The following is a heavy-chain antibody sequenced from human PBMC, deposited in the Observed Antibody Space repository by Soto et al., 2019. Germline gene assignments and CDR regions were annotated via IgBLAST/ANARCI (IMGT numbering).Heavy chain of an antibody. Sequence: GESLTISCTCYGQCFSLHWVAWLRQIPGKGLEWVGIINPGNSNTMYSPSFQGQVTISADTALSTTYLQWDTLKPSDTAIYFCASDSIGDGGNCHMVGFDVWGKGTMAT. D-gene: IGHD2-15*01. J-gene: IGHJ3*01. CDR1: GQCFSLHW. CDR2: INPGNSNT. CDR3: ASDSIGDGGNCHMVGFDV. V-gene: IGHV5-51*01.